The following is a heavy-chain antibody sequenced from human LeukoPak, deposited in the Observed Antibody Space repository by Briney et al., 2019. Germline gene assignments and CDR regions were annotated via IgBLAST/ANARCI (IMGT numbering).Heavy chain of an antibody. CDR3: ARGCYGIFTGYFEYLDY. V-gene: IGHV3-48*03. CDR1: GFTFSSYA. Sequence: GGSLRLSCAASGFTFSSYAMSWVRQAPGKGLEWISYISSSGSIIYYADSVKGRFTISRDDAKNSLYLQMNNLRVEDTAVYFCARGCYGIFTGYFEYLDYWGQGTLVTVSS. J-gene: IGHJ4*02. CDR2: ISSSGSII. D-gene: IGHD3-9*01.